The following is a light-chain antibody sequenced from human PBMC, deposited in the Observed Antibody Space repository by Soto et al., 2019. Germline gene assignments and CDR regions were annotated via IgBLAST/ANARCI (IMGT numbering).Light chain of an antibody. V-gene: IGKV2-28*01. Sequence: IVMTQSTLSLPVTPGEPASISCRSSHSLLHINGYNYLDWYLQKPGQSPQLLIYLGSCRASGVPDRFSGSGSGTDFTLKISRVEAEDVGVYYCMQALQTRTFGQGTKV. CDR1: HSLLHINGYNY. CDR2: LGS. CDR3: MQALQTRT. J-gene: IGKJ1*01.